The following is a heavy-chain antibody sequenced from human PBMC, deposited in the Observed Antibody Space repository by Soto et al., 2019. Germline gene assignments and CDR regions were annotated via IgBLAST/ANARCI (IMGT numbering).Heavy chain of an antibody. CDR1: GYTFTIYG. V-gene: IGHV1-18*01. CDR3: ARFGIAVSDYYYYGMDV. Sequence: ASVKVSCKASGYTFTIYGISWVRQAPGQGLEWMGWISAYNGNTNYAQKLQGRVTMTTDTYTSTAYMELRSLRSDDTAVYYCARFGIAVSDYYYYGMDVWGQGTTVTVS. CDR2: ISAYNGNT. D-gene: IGHD6-19*01. J-gene: IGHJ6*02.